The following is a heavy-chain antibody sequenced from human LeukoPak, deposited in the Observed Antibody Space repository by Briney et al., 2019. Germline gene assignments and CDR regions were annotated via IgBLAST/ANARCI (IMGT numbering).Heavy chain of an antibody. J-gene: IGHJ6*03. Sequence: SSETLSLTCAVYGGSFSGYYWSWIRQPPGKGLEWIGEINHSGSTNYNPSLKSRVTISVDTSKNQFSLKLSSVTAADTAVYYCARRGRYCSGGSCGPWRRDYYYYMDVWGKGTTVTISS. CDR3: ARRGRYCSGGSCGPWRRDYYYYMDV. V-gene: IGHV4-34*01. D-gene: IGHD2-15*01. CDR1: GGSFSGYY. CDR2: INHSGST.